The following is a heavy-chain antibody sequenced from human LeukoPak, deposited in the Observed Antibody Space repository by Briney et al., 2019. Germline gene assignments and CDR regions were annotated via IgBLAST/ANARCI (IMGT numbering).Heavy chain of an antibody. V-gene: IGHV4-4*07. CDR2: IYTSGST. D-gene: IGHD1-1*01. J-gene: IGHJ4*02. CDR3: AREPESTAGNYFDN. Sequence: SETLSLTCIVSGGSISSYYWSWIRQPAGKGLEWIGRIYTSGSTNYNPSLKSRVTISVDTSKNQFSLKLSSVTAADTAVYYCAREPESTAGNYFDNWGQGTLVTVSS. CDR1: GGSISSYY.